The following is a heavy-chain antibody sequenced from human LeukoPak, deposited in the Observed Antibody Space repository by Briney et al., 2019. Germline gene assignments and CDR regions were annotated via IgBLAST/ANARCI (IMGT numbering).Heavy chain of an antibody. J-gene: IGHJ4*02. CDR2: IIPILGIA. CDR1: GGTFSSYA. Sequence: ASVKVSCKASGGTFSSYAISWVRQAPGQGLEWMGRIIPILGIANYAQKFQGRVTITADKSTSTAHMELSSLRSEDTAVYYCAREGGPFGGLLAAAGNHFDYWGQGTLVTVSS. D-gene: IGHD6-13*01. V-gene: IGHV1-69*04. CDR3: AREGGPFGGLLAAAGNHFDY.